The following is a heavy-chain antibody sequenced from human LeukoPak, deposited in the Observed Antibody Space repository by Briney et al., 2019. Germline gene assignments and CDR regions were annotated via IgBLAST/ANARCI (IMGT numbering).Heavy chain of an antibody. CDR2: INGDGRNI. CDR3: ARDPGYGSGSYYNPS. J-gene: IGHJ5*02. Sequence: GGSLRLSCVASGFTFSSYWMHWVRQDPRKGLVWVPRINGDGRNINYADSVKGRFTISRDNAKNSLYLQMNSLRAEDTAVYYCARDPGYGSGSYYNPSWGQGTLVTVSS. CDR1: GFTFSSYW. V-gene: IGHV3-74*01. D-gene: IGHD3-10*01.